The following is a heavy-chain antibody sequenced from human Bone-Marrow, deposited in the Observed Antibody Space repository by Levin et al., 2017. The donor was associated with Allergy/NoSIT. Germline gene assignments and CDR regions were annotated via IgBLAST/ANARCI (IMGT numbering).Heavy chain of an antibody. CDR1: GFTFSAFA. J-gene: IGHJ4*02. D-gene: IGHD1-26*01. V-gene: IGHV3-23*01. CDR3: AKDSPYSENYQDVEF. CDR2: INPSGGRT. Sequence: PGGSLRLSCAASGFTFSAFAMSWVRQAPGQGLGWVSAINPSGGRTFYADSVKGRFTISRDNSKSTLYLQLDSLRAEDTAIYYCAKDSPYSENYQDVEFWGQGTLVTVSS.